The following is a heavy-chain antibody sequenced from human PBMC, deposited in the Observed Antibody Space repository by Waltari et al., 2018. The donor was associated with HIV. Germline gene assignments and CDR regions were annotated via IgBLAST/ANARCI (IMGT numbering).Heavy chain of an antibody. Sequence: EVQLAESGEGLVHPGRSLRRSCAAPGFPFDDNAMHWVRQAPGKGLEGVSGISWNSGSIGYADSVKGRFTIARENAKNALYLQMNSLRAEDTALYYCAKDREQDYDYGMDGWGQGTTVTVSS. J-gene: IGHJ6*02. V-gene: IGHV3-9*01. CDR3: AKDREQDYDYGMDG. D-gene: IGHD1-26*01. CDR1: GFPFDDNA. CDR2: ISWNSGSI.